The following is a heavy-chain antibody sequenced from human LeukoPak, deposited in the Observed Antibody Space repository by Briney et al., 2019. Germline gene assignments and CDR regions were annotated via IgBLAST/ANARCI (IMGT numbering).Heavy chain of an antibody. D-gene: IGHD4-17*01. V-gene: IGHV3-23*01. CDR2: ISGSGGST. J-gene: IGHJ5*02. CDR1: GFTFSSYA. Sequence: GGSLRLSCAASGFTFSSYAMSWVRQAPGKGLEWVSAISGSGGSTYYADSVKGRFTISRDNSKNTLYLQMNSLRAEDTAVYYCAKTPFATVTTGAWFGPWGQGTLVTVSS. CDR3: AKTPFATVTTGAWFGP.